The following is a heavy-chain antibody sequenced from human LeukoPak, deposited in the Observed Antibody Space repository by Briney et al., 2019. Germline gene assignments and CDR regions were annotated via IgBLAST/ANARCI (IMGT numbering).Heavy chain of an antibody. CDR2: IYYSGST. V-gene: IGHV4-31*03. CDR1: GGSISSGGYY. D-gene: IGHD6-13*01. Sequence: PSETLSLTCTVSGGSISSGGYYWSWIRQHPGKGLEWIGYIYYSGSTYYNPSLKSRVTISVDTSKNQFSLRRSSVTTADTAVYYCARSQQLIRTFDSWGQGTLVTVSS. J-gene: IGHJ4*02. CDR3: ARSQQLIRTFDS.